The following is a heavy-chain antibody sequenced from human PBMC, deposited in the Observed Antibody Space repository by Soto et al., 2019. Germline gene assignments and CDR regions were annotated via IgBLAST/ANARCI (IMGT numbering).Heavy chain of an antibody. Sequence: SVKVSCKASGGTFSSYAVSWVRQAPGQGLEWMGGIIPIFGTANYAQKFQGRVTITADKSTSTAYMELSSLRSEDTAVYYCARGLRGYFDWLPPDYWGQGTLVTVSS. V-gene: IGHV1-69*06. CDR1: GGTFSSYA. CDR2: IIPIFGTA. J-gene: IGHJ4*02. D-gene: IGHD3-9*01. CDR3: ARGLRGYFDWLPPDY.